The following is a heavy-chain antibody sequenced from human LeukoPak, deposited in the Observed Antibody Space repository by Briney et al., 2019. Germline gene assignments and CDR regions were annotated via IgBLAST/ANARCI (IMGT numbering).Heavy chain of an antibody. J-gene: IGHJ4*02. V-gene: IGHV1-69*04. D-gene: IGHD3-22*01. Sequence: GSSVKVSCKASGGTFSSYAISWVRQAPGQGLEWMGRIIPILGIANYAQKFQGRVTITADKSTSTAYMELSSLRSEDRAVYYCARGIAYYYDSSGHTLDYWGQGTLVTVS. CDR3: ARGIAYYYDSSGHTLDY. CDR2: IIPILGIA. CDR1: GGTFSSYA.